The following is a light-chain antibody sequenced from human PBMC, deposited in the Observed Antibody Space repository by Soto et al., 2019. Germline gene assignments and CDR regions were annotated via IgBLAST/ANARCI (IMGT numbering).Light chain of an antibody. V-gene: IGKV1-6*01. CDR2: AAS. Sequence: AIQMTQSPSSLSSSVGDRVTITCRASQAIRTDLGWYQQKPGQAPKLLIYAASSLHSGIPSRFSGSGSGTDFTLTISSLQPEDFATYYCLQDYDWVTFGPGTKVDI. J-gene: IGKJ3*01. CDR3: LQDYDWVT. CDR1: QAIRTD.